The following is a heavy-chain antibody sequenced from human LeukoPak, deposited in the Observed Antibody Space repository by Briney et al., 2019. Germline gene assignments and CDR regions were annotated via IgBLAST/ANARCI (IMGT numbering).Heavy chain of an antibody. Sequence: GGSLRLSCATSGFXFSSYAISWVRQAPGKGLERVSGIGASGGSTYYADSVKGRFTISRDNSKNTLYLQMNSLRTEDTAAYYCAKAEGYDILTGLDYWGQGTLVIVSS. J-gene: IGHJ4*02. CDR3: AKAEGYDILTGLDY. V-gene: IGHV3-23*01. CDR2: IGASGGST. D-gene: IGHD3-9*01. CDR1: GFXFSSYA.